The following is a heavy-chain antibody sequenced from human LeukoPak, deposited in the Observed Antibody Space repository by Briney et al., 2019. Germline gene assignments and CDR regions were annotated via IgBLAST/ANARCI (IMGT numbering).Heavy chain of an antibody. Sequence: SGPTLVNPTQTLTLTCTFSGFSLHTGGMCVSWIRQPPGKALEWLARIDWDDDKFYSTSLTTRLTISKDTSKNQVVLAMTNMDPADTATYYCARIRAVSGNFLLDYWGQGTLVTVSS. V-gene: IGHV2-70*17. CDR3: ARIRAVSGNFLLDY. CDR2: IDWDDDK. J-gene: IGHJ4*02. CDR1: GFSLHTGGMC. D-gene: IGHD6-19*01.